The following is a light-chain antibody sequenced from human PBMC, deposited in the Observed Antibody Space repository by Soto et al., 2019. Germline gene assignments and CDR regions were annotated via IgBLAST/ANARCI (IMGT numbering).Light chain of an antibody. CDR1: QSVSSSY. Sequence: EIVLTQSPGTLSLSPEERATLSCRASQSVSSSYLAWYQQKPGQAPRLLIYGASSRATGIPDWFSGSGSGTDFTLTISRLEPEDFAVYYCQQFGTSPWTFGQGTKVEIK. CDR2: GAS. V-gene: IGKV3-20*01. CDR3: QQFGTSPWT. J-gene: IGKJ1*01.